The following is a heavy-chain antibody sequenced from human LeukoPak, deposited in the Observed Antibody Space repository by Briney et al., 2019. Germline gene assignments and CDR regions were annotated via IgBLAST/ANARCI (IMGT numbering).Heavy chain of an antibody. CDR1: GFIFNNYD. V-gene: IGHV3-21*01. CDR3: AGEDDWNYEDY. CDR2: ISSSSSYI. J-gene: IGHJ4*02. D-gene: IGHD1-7*01. Sequence: GGSLRLSCAASGFIFNNYDMEWVRQAPGKGLEWVSSISSSSSYIFYADSVKGRFTISRDNAKNSLYLQMNSLRAEDTAIYFCAGEDDWNYEDYWGQGTLVTVSS.